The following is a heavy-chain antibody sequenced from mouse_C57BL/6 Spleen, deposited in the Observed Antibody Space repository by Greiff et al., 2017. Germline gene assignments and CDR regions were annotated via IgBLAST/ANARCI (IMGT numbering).Heavy chain of an antibody. CDR3: ARLRSYAMDD. D-gene: IGHD2-12*01. Sequence: VQLQQPGAELVKPGASVKMSCKASGYTFPSYWITWVKQRPGHGLEWLGDIYPGRGSTNYNAKFQSKATLTVDTSASTAYMQLSSLTSEDSAVYYCARLRSYAMDDWGQGTAVTVSS. CDR2: IYPGRGST. CDR1: GYTFPSYW. J-gene: IGHJ4*01. V-gene: IGHV1-55*01.